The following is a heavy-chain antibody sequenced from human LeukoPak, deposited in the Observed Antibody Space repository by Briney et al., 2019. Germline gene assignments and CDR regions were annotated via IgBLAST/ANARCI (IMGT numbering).Heavy chain of an antibody. CDR1: GGTFSSYA. CDR3: ARAVVVARGLMAYFDY. CDR2: IIPILGIA. Sequence: GASVKVSCKASGGTFSSYAISWVRQAPGQGLEWMGRIIPILGIANYAQKFQGRVTITADSSTSTAYMEVSSLRSEDTAVYYCARAVVVARGLMAYFDYWGQGTLVTVSS. V-gene: IGHV1-69*04. J-gene: IGHJ4*02. D-gene: IGHD3-10*01.